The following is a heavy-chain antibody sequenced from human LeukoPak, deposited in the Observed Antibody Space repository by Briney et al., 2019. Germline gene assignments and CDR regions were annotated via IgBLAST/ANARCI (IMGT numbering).Heavy chain of an antibody. CDR2: IYPGDSDS. CDR3: ARRLGGADVFDI. CDR1: GYSFSSYW. J-gene: IGHJ3*02. D-gene: IGHD3-16*01. V-gene: IGHV5-51*01. Sequence: GESLKISCKGSGYSFSSYWIAWVRQMPGKGLEWMGIIYPGDSDSKYSRSFQGQVTTSADKSINTAYLQWSSLKALDSAMYYCARRLGGADVFDIWGQGTMVTVSS.